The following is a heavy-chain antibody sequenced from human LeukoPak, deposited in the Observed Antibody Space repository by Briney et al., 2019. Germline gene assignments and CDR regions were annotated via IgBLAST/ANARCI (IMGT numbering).Heavy chain of an antibody. Sequence: SETLSLTCTVSGSSISSYYWSWIRQPAGKGLEYIGRIYTSGTTNYNPSLKSRVTMSIDTSKNQFSLNLNSVTAADTAIYYCARGTYRKFFDYWGQGTLVTVSS. CDR1: GSSISSYY. CDR3: ARGTYRKFFDY. J-gene: IGHJ4*02. CDR2: IYTSGTT. D-gene: IGHD4-11*01. V-gene: IGHV4-4*07.